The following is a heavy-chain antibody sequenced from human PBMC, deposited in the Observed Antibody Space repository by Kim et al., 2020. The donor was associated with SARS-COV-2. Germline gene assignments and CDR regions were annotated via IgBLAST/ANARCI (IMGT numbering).Heavy chain of an antibody. CDR3: ARDIGSIAVAGTLVFDC. D-gene: IGHD6-19*01. Sequence: ASVKVSCKASGYTFTNYAISWVRQAPGQGLEWMGWISAYNGNTNYAQNLQGRVTMTTDTSTRTAYMELRSLRSDDTAVYYCARDIGSIAVAGTLVFDCWGQGTLVTVSS. CDR2: ISAYNGNT. CDR1: GYTFTNYA. J-gene: IGHJ4*02. V-gene: IGHV1-18*01.